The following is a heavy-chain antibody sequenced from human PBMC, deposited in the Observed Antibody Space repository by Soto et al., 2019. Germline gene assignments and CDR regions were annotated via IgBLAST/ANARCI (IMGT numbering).Heavy chain of an antibody. J-gene: IGHJ6*02. D-gene: IGHD5-18*01. Sequence: SVKVSCKASGGTFSSYAISWVRQAPGQGLEWMGGIIPIFGTANYAQKFQGRVTITADESTSTAYMELSSLRSEDTAVYYCAIDYLDTAMPEYYYYYGMDVWGQGTTVTVSS. V-gene: IGHV1-69*13. CDR2: IIPIFGTA. CDR1: GGTFSSYA. CDR3: AIDYLDTAMPEYYYYYGMDV.